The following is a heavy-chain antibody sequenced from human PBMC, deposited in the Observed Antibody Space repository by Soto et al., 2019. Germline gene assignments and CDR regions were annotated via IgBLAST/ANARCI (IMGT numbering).Heavy chain of an antibody. Sequence: QVQLVQSGAEVKKPGASVKVSCKTSGYTFTSYHISWVRQAPGQGLEWMGWISAYNTNTNYAQKFQGRVTMTTDTLTSTAYMELRSLRSDATAVYYCARDTPPTDYWGQETLVTVSS. V-gene: IGHV1-18*01. CDR1: GYTFTSYH. CDR2: ISAYNTNT. J-gene: IGHJ4*02. CDR3: ARDTPPTDY.